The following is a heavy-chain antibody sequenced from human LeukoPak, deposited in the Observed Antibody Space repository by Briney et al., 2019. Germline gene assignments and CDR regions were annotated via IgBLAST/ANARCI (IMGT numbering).Heavy chain of an antibody. CDR3: VKDSSVPYGITE. D-gene: IGHD4-17*01. CDR2: ISPSDGNT. Sequence: GGSHRLSCAASGFTFSKYAMSWVRQAPGKGLEWVSAISPSDGNTFYADSVKGRFTISRDNSKNTLSLQMNSLRAEDTALYYCVKDSSVPYGITEWGQGTLVTVSS. V-gene: IGHV3-23*01. J-gene: IGHJ4*02. CDR1: GFTFSKYA.